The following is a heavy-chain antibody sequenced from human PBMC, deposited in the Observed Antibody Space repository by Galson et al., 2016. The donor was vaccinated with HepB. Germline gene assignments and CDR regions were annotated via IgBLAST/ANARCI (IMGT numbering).Heavy chain of an antibody. V-gene: IGHV2-5*01. J-gene: IGHJ4*02. D-gene: IGHD3-10*01. Sequence: PALVKPTQTLTLTCTFSGFSLNIDGEGVGWIRQPPGKALEWPALVYWNDDKRYSPSLNTRLTITKDASKKQVFLKMTNMDPADTATYYCAHIGLRFGDLLLDYWGQGARVTVSS. CDR1: GFSLNIDGEG. CDR3: AHIGLRFGDLLLDY. CDR2: VYWNDDK.